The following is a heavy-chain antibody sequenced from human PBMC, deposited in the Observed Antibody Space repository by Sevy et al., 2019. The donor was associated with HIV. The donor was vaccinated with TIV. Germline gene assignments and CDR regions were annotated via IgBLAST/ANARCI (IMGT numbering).Heavy chain of an antibody. CDR2: ITAYNGKT. Sequence: ASVKVSCKASGYTFTNYHITWVRQAPGQGLEWMGWITAYNGKTNYAQRLQGRVTMTTDTSTSTAYMELRSLRSDDTAVYYCASAHRGSWGPGQGFHHWGQGTLVTVSS. V-gene: IGHV1-18*01. D-gene: IGHD1-26*01. CDR3: ASAHRGSWGPGQGFHH. J-gene: IGHJ1*01. CDR1: GYTFTNYH.